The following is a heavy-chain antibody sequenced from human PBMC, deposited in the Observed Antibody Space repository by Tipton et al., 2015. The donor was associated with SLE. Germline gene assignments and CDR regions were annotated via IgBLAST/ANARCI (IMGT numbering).Heavy chain of an antibody. CDR1: GGSISSGGYY. D-gene: IGHD3-10*01. CDR3: ARATCITMVRGVIPYFDY. V-gene: IGHV4-31*03. CDR2: IYYSGST. Sequence: TLSLTCTVPGGSISSGGYYWSWIRPHPGKGLEWIGYIYYSGSTYYNPSLKSRVTISVDTSKNQFSLKPSSVTAADTAVYYCARATCITMVRGVIPYFDYWGQGTLVTVSS. J-gene: IGHJ4*02.